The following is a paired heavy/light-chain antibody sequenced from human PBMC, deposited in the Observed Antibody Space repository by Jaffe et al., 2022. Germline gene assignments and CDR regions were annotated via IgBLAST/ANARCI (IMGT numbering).Heavy chain of an antibody. CDR3: VRGHNGFDI. Sequence: EVQLVESGGGLVQPGGSLRLSCAASGFTLSDHYMDWVRQAPGKGLEWVGRTRNIVHSYSTEYGASVRGRFSISRDNSKNSLYLQMNSLKSEDTAVYYCVRGHNGFDIWGQGTMVTVSS. CDR2: TRNIVHSYST. V-gene: IGHV3-72*01. J-gene: IGHJ3*02. CDR1: GFTLSDHY.
Light chain of an antibody. V-gene: IGKV1-16*02. CDR2: DAS. J-gene: IGKJ4*01. CDR1: QGIRNS. Sequence: DIQMTQSPSSLSASVGDSVTITCRASQGIRNSLTWFQQEPGKVPKSVIYDASSLQSGVPSNFIGSGSGTDFTLTISSLQPEDFGTYYCQQYDAHPFTFGGGTKVEIK. CDR3: QQYDAHPFT.